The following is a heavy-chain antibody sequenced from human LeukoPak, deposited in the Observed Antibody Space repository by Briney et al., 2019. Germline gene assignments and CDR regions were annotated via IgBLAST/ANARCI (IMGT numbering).Heavy chain of an antibody. D-gene: IGHD2-15*01. V-gene: IGHV4-59*08. J-gene: IGHJ4*02. CDR2: IYYSGST. CDR3: ARGVVRGLYYFDY. Sequence: PSEILSLTCTVSGGSISSYYWSWIRQPPGKGLEWIGYIYYSGSTNYNPSLKSRVTISVDTSKNQFSLKLSSVTAADTAVYYCARGVVRGLYYFDYWGQGTLVTVSS. CDR1: GGSISSYY.